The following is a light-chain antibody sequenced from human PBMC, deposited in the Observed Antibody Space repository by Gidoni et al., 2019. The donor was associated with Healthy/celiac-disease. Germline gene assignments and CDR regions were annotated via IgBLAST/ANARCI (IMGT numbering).Light chain of an antibody. CDR3: SSYTSSSTLGV. V-gene: IGLV2-14*01. Sequence: QSALTQPASVSGSPGQSITLSCTGTSSDVGGHHYVSWYQPRPGKAPKRMISDVSNRPSGVANRCSGSRSGNTASLTISGLQAEDEADYYCSSYTSSSTLGVFGGGTGVTVL. CDR1: SSDVGGHHY. J-gene: IGLJ3*02. CDR2: DVS.